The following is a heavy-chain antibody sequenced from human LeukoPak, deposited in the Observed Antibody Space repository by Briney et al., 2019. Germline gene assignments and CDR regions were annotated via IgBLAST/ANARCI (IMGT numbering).Heavy chain of an antibody. CDR3: AKVGYYNSGWIDY. J-gene: IGHJ4*02. Sequence: GGSLRLSCAASGFTFSSYAMSWVRQAPGKGLEWVSAISGSGGSTYYADSVEGRFTISRDNSKNTLYLQMNSLRADDTAVYYCAKVGYYNSGWIDYWGQGTLVTVSS. D-gene: IGHD6-19*01. CDR2: ISGSGGST. V-gene: IGHV3-23*01. CDR1: GFTFSSYA.